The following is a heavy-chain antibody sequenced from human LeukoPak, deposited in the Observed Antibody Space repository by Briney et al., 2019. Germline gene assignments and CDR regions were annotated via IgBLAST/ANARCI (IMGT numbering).Heavy chain of an antibody. V-gene: IGHV3-74*01. CDR1: GFTFSSYS. CDR2: SDGSSA. CDR3: ARDDYNRL. D-gene: IGHD4-11*01. Sequence: GGSLRLSCAASGFTFSSYSMNWVRQAPGKGLEWVSRSDGSSATFADSVRGRFTVSRDNAKNTLYLQMNSLRVEDTAVYYCARDDYNRLWGQGTLVTVSS. J-gene: IGHJ4*02.